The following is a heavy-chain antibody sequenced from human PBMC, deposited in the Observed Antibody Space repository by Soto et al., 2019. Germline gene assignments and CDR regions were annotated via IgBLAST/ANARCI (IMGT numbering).Heavy chain of an antibody. CDR1: GGTFSSYA. CDR2: IIPIFGTA. D-gene: IGHD3-3*01. V-gene: IGHV1-69*01. Sequence: QVQLVQSGAEVKKPGSSVKVSCKASGGTFSSYAISWVRQAPGQGLEWMGGIIPIFGTANYAQKFQGRVTITADESKSTAYMELSSLRSEDTAVYYCASAFWMGYYRYYYGMDVWGQGTTVTVSS. CDR3: ASAFWMGYYRYYYGMDV. J-gene: IGHJ6*02.